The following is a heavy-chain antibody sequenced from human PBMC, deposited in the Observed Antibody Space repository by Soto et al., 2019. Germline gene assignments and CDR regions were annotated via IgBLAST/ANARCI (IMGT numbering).Heavy chain of an antibody. V-gene: IGHV3-21*01. J-gene: IGHJ6*03. CDR2: ISSSSSYI. D-gene: IGHD2-15*01. Sequence: GGSLRLSCAASGFTFSSYSMNWVRQAPGKGLEWVSSISSSSSYIYYADSVKGRFTISRDNAKNSLYLQMNSLRAEDTAVYYCARENSGYCSGGSCYSRVSYYMDVWGKGTTVTVSS. CDR1: GFTFSSYS. CDR3: ARENSGYCSGGSCYSRVSYYMDV.